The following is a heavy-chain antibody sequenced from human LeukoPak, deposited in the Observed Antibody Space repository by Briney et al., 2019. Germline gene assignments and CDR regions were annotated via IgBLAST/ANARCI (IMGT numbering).Heavy chain of an antibody. CDR1: GYSFTTYW. J-gene: IGHJ4*02. V-gene: IGHV5-51*01. CDR2: IYPGDSDT. D-gene: IGHD3-22*01. CDR3: ARHWHYDSSGYDY. Sequence: GESLKISCKGSGYSFTTYWIGWVRQMPGKGLEWMGIIYPGDSDTRYSPSFEGQVTFSADKSISTAYLQWSSLKASDTAMYYCARHWHYDSSGYDYWGQETLVTVSS.